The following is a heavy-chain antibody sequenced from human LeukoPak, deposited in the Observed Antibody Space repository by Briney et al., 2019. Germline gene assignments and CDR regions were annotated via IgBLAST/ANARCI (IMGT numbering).Heavy chain of an antibody. CDR2: INPNSGGT. J-gene: IGHJ3*02. CDR1: GYTFTGYY. CDR3: ARERYDLAAAGTDAFDI. V-gene: IGHV1-2*02. Sequence: GASVKVSCKASGYTFTGYYMHWVRQAPGQGLEWMGWINPNSGGTNYAQKFQGRVTMTRDTSISTAYMELNRLRSDDTAVYYCARERYDLAAAGTDAFDIWGQGTMVTVSS. D-gene: IGHD6-13*01.